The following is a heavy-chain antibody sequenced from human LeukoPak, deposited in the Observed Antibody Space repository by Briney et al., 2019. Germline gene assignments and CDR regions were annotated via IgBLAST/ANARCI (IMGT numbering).Heavy chain of an antibody. Sequence: PSETLSLTCTVSGYSISTGYYWDWIRQPPGKGLEWIGTFYHGGSTYYNPSLKSRVTISEDTSKNQFSLKLSSVTAADTAVYYCARDHYQYMDVWGKGTTVTVSS. CDR1: GYSISTGYY. V-gene: IGHV4-38-2*02. CDR2: FYHGGST. J-gene: IGHJ6*03. CDR3: ARDHYQYMDV.